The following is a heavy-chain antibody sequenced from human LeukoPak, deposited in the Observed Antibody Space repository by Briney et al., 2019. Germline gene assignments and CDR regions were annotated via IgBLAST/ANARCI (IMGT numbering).Heavy chain of an antibody. CDR2: IYYSGST. D-gene: IGHD1-1*01. J-gene: IGHJ5*02. CDR1: GGSISSSSYY. Sequence: SQTLSLTCTVSGGSISSSSYYWGWIRQPPGKGLEWIGSIYYSGSTYYNPSLKSRVTISVDTSKNQFSLKLSSVTAADTAVYYCGAVRYGPYWFDPWGQGTLVTVSS. CDR3: GAVRYGPYWFDP. V-gene: IGHV4-39*01.